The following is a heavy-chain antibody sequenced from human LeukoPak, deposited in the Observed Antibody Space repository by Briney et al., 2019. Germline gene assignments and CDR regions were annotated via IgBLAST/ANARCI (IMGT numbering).Heavy chain of an antibody. J-gene: IGHJ4*02. V-gene: IGHV3-15*01. Sequence: GGSLRLSCAASGFTFSSYAMSWVRQAPGKGLEWVGRIKSKTDGGTTDYAAPVKGRFTISRDDSKNTLYLQMNSLKTEDTAVYYCTTDLTGATVYWGQGTLVTVSS. CDR3: TTDLTGATVY. CDR1: GFTFSSYA. CDR2: IKSKTDGGTT. D-gene: IGHD1-26*01.